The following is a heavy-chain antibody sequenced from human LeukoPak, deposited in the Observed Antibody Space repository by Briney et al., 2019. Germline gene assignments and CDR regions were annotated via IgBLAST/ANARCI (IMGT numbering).Heavy chain of an antibody. D-gene: IGHD3-10*01. J-gene: IGHJ4*02. V-gene: IGHV4-39*01. CDR2: IYYSGST. CDR1: GGSISSSSYY. Sequence: SETLPLTCTVSGGSISSSSYYWGWIRQPPGKGLEWIGSIYYSGSTYYNPSLKSRVTISVDTSKNQFSLKLSSVTAADTAVYYCATSKIQLWAFDYWGQGTLVTVSS. CDR3: ATSKIQLWAFDY.